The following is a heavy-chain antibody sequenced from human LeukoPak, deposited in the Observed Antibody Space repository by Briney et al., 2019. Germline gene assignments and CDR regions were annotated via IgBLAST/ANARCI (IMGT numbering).Heavy chain of an antibody. CDR1: GFTFSSYA. CDR3: AKNYASGSYYNVD. D-gene: IGHD3-10*01. Sequence: GGSLRLSCAASGFTFSSYAMSWVRQAPGKGLEWVSAISGSGGSTYYADSVEGRFTISRDNSKNTLYLQMNSLRAEDTAVYFCAKNYASGSYYNVDWGQGALVTVSS. CDR2: ISGSGGST. J-gene: IGHJ4*02. V-gene: IGHV3-23*01.